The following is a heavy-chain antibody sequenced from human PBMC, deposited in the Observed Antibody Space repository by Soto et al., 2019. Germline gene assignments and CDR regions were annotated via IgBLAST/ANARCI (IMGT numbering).Heavy chain of an antibody. CDR2: IYHSGST. V-gene: IGHV4-30-2*01. Sequence: TLSLTCAVSGGSISSCGYSWSWIRQPPGKGLEWIGYIYHSGSTYYNPSLKSRVTISVDRSKNQFSLKLSSVTAADTAVYYCARGFWPDSRSSGVRFDYWGQGTLGTVSS. J-gene: IGHJ4*02. D-gene: IGHD6-6*01. CDR3: ARGFWPDSRSSGVRFDY. CDR1: GGSISSCGYS.